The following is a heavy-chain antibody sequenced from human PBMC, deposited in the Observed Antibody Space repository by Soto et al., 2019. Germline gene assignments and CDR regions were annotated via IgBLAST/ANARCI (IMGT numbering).Heavy chain of an antibody. V-gene: IGHV3-30-3*01. Sequence: SGGSLRLSCAASGFTFISYAMHWVLQAPGKGLEWVAVISYDGSNKYYADSVKGRFTISRDNSKNTLYLQMNSLRAEDTAVYYCARDLVDYGDYLPDYWGQGTLVTVSS. CDR2: ISYDGSNK. CDR1: GFTFISYA. J-gene: IGHJ4*02. D-gene: IGHD4-17*01. CDR3: ARDLVDYGDYLPDY.